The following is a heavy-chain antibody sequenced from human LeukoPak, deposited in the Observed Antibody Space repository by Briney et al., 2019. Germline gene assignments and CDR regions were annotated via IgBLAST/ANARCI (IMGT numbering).Heavy chain of an antibody. CDR2: ISYDGSNK. D-gene: IGHD2-8*01. J-gene: IGHJ4*02. Sequence: GGSLRLSCAASGFTFSSYAMHWVRQAPGKGLEWVAVISYDGSNKYYADSVKGRFTISRDNSKNTLFLQVDSLRPEDTGVYYCARGTAVYASWINYWGQGTLVTVSS. V-gene: IGHV3-30-3*01. CDR1: GFTFSSYA. CDR3: ARGTAVYASWINY.